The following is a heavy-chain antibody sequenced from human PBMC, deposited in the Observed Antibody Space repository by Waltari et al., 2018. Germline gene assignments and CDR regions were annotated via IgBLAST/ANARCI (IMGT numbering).Heavy chain of an antibody. Sequence: DVQMVESGGGLVQPGGSRSLSCAGSGFTVRCHWMPCVRPAPGKGLVWVSRINSDGSRTTYADSVKGPFTISRDNAKNTLYLQLNSLRVEDTSMYYCARGPSDSTNNFFVGDFWGQGTPVTVSS. CDR2: INSDGSRT. V-gene: IGHV3-74*01. CDR1: GFTVRCHW. J-gene: IGHJ4*02. CDR3: ARGPSDSTNNFFVGDF. D-gene: IGHD1-26*01.